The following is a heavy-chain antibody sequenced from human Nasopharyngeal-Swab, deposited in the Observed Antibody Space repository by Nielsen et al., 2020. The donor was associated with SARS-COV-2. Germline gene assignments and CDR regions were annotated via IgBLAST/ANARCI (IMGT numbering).Heavy chain of an antibody. CDR3: ARDVAAAGIHWFDP. J-gene: IGHJ5*02. Sequence: GESLKISCAASGFTFDDYGMSWVRQAPGKGLEWVSGINWNGGSTGYADSVKGRFTISRDNAKNSLYLQMNSLRAEDTALYHCARDVAAAGIHWFDPWGQGTLVTVSS. CDR2: INWNGGST. V-gene: IGHV3-20*01. D-gene: IGHD6-13*01. CDR1: GFTFDDYG.